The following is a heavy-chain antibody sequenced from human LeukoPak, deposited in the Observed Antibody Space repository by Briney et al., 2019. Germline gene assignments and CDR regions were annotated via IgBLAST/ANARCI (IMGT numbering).Heavy chain of an antibody. CDR1: GFTFSSYG. V-gene: IGHV3-33*01. D-gene: IGHD2-15*01. Sequence: SLRLSCAASGFTFSSYGMHWVRQAPGKGREWVAVIWYDGSNKYYADSVKGRFTISRDNSKNTLYLQMNSLRAEDTAVYYCARAGRGAFDIWGQGTMVTVSS. CDR2: IWYDGSNK. J-gene: IGHJ3*02. CDR3: ARAGRGAFDI.